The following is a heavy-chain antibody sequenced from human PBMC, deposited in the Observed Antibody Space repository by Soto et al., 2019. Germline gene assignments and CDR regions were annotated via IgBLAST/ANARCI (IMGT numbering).Heavy chain of an antibody. CDR2: ISSSSSYI. CDR1: GFTFSSYS. D-gene: IGHD3-9*01. Sequence: GGSLRLSCAASGFTFSSYSMNWVRQAPGKGLEWVSSISSSSSYIYYAGSVKGRFTISRDNAKNSLYLQMNSLRAEDTAVYYCASYDILTGQWNYWGQGTLVTVSS. V-gene: IGHV3-21*01. J-gene: IGHJ4*02. CDR3: ASYDILTGQWNY.